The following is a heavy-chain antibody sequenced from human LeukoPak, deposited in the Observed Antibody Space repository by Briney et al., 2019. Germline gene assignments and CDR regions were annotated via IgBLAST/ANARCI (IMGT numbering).Heavy chain of an antibody. CDR2: ISYDGSNK. CDR1: GFTFSSYA. J-gene: IGHJ6*04. V-gene: IGHV3-30*04. D-gene: IGHD3-10*01. Sequence: GGSLRLSCAASGFTFSSYAMHWVRQAPGKGLGWVAVISYDGSNKYYADSVKGRFTISRDNSKNTLYLQMNSLRAEDTAVYYCARPVGELEDYHYYGMDVWGKGTTVTVSS. CDR3: ARPVGELEDYHYYGMDV.